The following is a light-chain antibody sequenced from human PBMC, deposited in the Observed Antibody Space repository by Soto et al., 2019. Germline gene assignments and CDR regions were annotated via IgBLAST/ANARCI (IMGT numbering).Light chain of an antibody. Sequence: DIQMTQSPSTLSASVGDRVTITCRASQSISSWLAWYQQKPGKAPKLLIYDASILESGVPSRFSGSESGTEFTLTISSLQPDDFATYYCQQYKSYWTFGQGTKVEIK. CDR3: QQYKSYWT. V-gene: IGKV1-5*01. J-gene: IGKJ1*01. CDR1: QSISSW. CDR2: DAS.